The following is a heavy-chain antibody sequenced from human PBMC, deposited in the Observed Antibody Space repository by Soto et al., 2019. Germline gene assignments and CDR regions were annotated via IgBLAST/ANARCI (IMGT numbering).Heavy chain of an antibody. V-gene: IGHV1-69*13. CDR3: ASSPKSTSHCFDY. CDR1: GGTFSSYA. CDR2: IIPIFGTA. Sequence: GASVKVSCKASGGTFSSYAISWVRQAPGQGLEWMGGIIPIFGTANYAQKFQGRVTITADESTSTAYMELSSLRSEDTAVYYCASSPKSTSHCFDYWGQGTLVTVSS. D-gene: IGHD2-2*01. J-gene: IGHJ4*02.